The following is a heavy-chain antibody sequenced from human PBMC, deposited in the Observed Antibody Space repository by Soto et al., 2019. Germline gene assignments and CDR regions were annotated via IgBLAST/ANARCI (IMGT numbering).Heavy chain of an antibody. Sequence: EVQLLESGGGLVQPGGSLRLSCAASGFTFSSYAMSWVRQAPGTGLGWVSAISGSGGSTYYADSVKGRFTISRDNSKNPLYLQMNSLRAEDTAVYYCAKAVTTVPRGPEYFQHWGQGTLVTVSS. V-gene: IGHV3-23*01. J-gene: IGHJ1*01. CDR2: ISGSGGST. CDR1: GFTFSSYA. D-gene: IGHD4-17*01. CDR3: AKAVTTVPRGPEYFQH.